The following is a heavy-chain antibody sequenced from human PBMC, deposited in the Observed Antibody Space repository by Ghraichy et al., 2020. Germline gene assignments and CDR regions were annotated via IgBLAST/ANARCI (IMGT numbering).Heavy chain of an antibody. CDR2: INSAGTT. D-gene: IGHD3-10*01. J-gene: IGHJ4*02. V-gene: IGHV3-53*01. CDR1: GLTFRSNF. CDR3: ASDPRSDFYYIIDK. Sequence: GGSLRLSCAASGLTFRSNFMSWVRQSPGKGLEWVSIINSAGTTYYAASVRGRLTISRDHSKNTLFLQMNSLRPEDTAVYFCASDPRSDFYYIIDKWGKGTLVTVS.